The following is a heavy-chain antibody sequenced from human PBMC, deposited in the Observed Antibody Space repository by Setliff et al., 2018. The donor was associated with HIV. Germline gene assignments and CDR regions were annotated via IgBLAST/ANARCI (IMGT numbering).Heavy chain of an antibody. D-gene: IGHD6-19*01. V-gene: IGHV1-69*13. CDR2: IIPMFGRV. CDR1: GGTFNNFA. Sequence: SVKVPCKPSGGTFNNFAISWVRQAPGQGLEWMGGIIPMFGRVNYAQKLQGRVTITADESTNTAYMELSSLRAEDTAVYFCARDRSPTVAGTFGYWGQGTLVTVSS. J-gene: IGHJ4*02. CDR3: ARDRSPTVAGTFGY.